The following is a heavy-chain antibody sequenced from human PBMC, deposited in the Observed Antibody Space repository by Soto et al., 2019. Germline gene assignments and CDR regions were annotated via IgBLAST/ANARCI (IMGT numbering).Heavy chain of an antibody. V-gene: IGHV3-48*01. CDR3: ARDGCSGSNCLNWFDP. J-gene: IGHJ5*02. CDR2: ISSSSTTK. D-gene: IGHD2-15*01. CDR1: GFTFSSYS. Sequence: GGSLRLSCAASGFTFSSYSMNWVRQAPGKGLEWVSYISSSSTTKYYADSVKGRFTISRDNAKNSLYLQMNSLRAEDTAVYYCARDGCSGSNCLNWFDPWGQGTLVTVFS.